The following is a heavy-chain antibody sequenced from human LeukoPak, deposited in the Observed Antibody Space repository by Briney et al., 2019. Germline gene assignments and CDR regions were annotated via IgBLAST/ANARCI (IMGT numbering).Heavy chain of an antibody. CDR3: ARLWDPITIFGVVRSYYFDY. Sequence: SETLSLTCTVSGGSISSGDYYWSWIRQPPGKGLEWIGYIYYSGSTYYNPSLKSRVTISVDTSKNQFSLKLSSVTAADTAVYYRARLWDPITIFGVVRSYYFDYWGQGTLVTVSS. CDR2: IYYSGST. V-gene: IGHV4-30-4*08. CDR1: GGSISSGDYY. J-gene: IGHJ4*02. D-gene: IGHD3-3*01.